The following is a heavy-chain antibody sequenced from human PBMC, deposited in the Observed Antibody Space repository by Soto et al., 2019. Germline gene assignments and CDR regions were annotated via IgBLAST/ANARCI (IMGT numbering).Heavy chain of an antibody. V-gene: IGHV3-23*01. D-gene: IGHD2-15*01. Sequence: EVHLLESGGGFVEPGGSLRLSCAASGFTFGTYAMTWVRQAPGKGLEWVSSVSAGSHNINYADSVMGRFIISRDNSENTLSLQMTSLRAADTALYYCARAGGSCNGGPCYPNWFDAWGQGTLVTVSS. CDR3: ARAGGSCNGGPCYPNWFDA. CDR2: VSAGSHNI. J-gene: IGHJ5*02. CDR1: GFTFGTYA.